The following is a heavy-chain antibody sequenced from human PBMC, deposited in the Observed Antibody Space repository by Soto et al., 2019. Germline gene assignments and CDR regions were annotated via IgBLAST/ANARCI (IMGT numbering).Heavy chain of an antibody. V-gene: IGHV3-30-3*01. Sequence: GRSLRLSWAASGFTFSSYAMHWARQAPGKGLEWVAVISHDGNNKYYADSVRGRCTISSENSKNTRNLQINRLRAEDSTLYYCAREAVPITIFGVFNPEDYVDYWERGTLVT. D-gene: IGHD3-3*01. CDR3: AREAVPITIFGVFNPEDYVDY. CDR1: GFTFSSYA. CDR2: ISHDGNNK. J-gene: IGHJ4*02.